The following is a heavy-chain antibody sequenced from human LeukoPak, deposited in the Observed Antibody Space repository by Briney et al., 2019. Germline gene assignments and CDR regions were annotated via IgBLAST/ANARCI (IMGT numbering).Heavy chain of an antibody. CDR2: IIPILGIA. J-gene: IGHJ6*02. CDR3: ASAFFTGYYPNNYYYYGMDL. Sequence: ATVKLSCDVSVGTFSIYAASGVRRAPAQGLEWMVRIIPILGIANYAQKFGGRVPFTADKSTSTAYKELSSLRSEDTAVYYCASAFFTGYYPNNYYYYGMDLWGQGTTVTVSS. CDR1: VGTFSIYA. D-gene: IGHD3-9*01. V-gene: IGHV1-69*04.